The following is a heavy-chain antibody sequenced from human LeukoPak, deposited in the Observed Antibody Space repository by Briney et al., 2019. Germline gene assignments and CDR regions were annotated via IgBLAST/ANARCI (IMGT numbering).Heavy chain of an antibody. CDR1: GFTFSSYA. J-gene: IGHJ5*02. CDR2: ISGRGGST. D-gene: IGHD2-15*01. Sequence: QTGGSLRLSCAASGFTFSSYAMSWVRQAPVKGLEWVSAISGRGGSTYYADSVKGRFTISRDNSKNTLYLQMNSLRAEDTAVYYCAKDSGIVVVVAATAAPNWFDPWGQGTLVTVSS. V-gene: IGHV3-23*01. CDR3: AKDSGIVVVVAATAAPNWFDP.